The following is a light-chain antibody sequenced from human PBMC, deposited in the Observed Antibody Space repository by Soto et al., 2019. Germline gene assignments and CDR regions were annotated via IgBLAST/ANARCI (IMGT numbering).Light chain of an antibody. CDR3: QQRSDWPIT. J-gene: IGKJ4*01. CDR2: AAS. Sequence: EIVLTQSPAILSLSPGERATLSCRASQSVSSYLTWYQQKPGQAPSLLIYAASNRAAGIPARFSGSGSGTGFTLTISSLEPEDSAVYDCQQRSDWPITSGGGTKVEIK. CDR1: QSVSSY. V-gene: IGKV3-11*01.